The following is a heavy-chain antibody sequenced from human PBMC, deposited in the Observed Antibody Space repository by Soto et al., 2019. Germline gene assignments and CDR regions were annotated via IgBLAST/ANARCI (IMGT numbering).Heavy chain of an antibody. CDR1: GFTFSSYV. Sequence: EVQLLESGGGLVQPGGSLRLSCAASGFTFSSYVMSWVRHAPGKGLEWVSTISGSGSSTFYANSVKGRFIIYRDNSKNTLYLQMDSLKAKDTAIYFCAKGSHHAYHYYYYMDVWGKGTAVTVSS. D-gene: IGHD3-16*01. CDR2: ISGSGSST. J-gene: IGHJ6*03. CDR3: AKGSHHAYHYYYYMDV. V-gene: IGHV3-23*01.